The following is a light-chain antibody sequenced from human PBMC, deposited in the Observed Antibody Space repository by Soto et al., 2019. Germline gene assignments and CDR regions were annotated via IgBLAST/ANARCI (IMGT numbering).Light chain of an antibody. CDR3: QSYDSSNLVV. J-gene: IGLJ2*01. CDR2: EDY. CDR1: GGSIASNY. V-gene: IGLV6-57*04. Sequence: FMLTQPHSVSESPGQTVTVSCTRSGGSIASNYVQWYQQRPGSAPTTVIYEDYQRPSGVPDRFSGSIDSSSNSASLIISGLKTEDEADYYCQSYDSSNLVVFGGGTKLTVL.